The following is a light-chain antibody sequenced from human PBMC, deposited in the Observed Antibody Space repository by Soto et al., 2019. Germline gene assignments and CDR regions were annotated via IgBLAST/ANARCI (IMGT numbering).Light chain of an antibody. Sequence: QSALTQPPSVSGAPGHRVTISCTGSSSNIGAGYDVHWYQQLPGTAPKVLIYGNSNRPSGVPDRFSGSKSGTSASLAITGLQAEDEADYYCQSYDSSLSGYVFGTGTKVTVL. CDR3: QSYDSSLSGYV. CDR1: SSNIGAGYD. V-gene: IGLV1-40*01. CDR2: GNS. J-gene: IGLJ1*01.